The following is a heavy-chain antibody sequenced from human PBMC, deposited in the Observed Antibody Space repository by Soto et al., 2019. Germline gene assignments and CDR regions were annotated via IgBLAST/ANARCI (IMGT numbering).Heavy chain of an antibody. CDR3: ARHPPVYHCFDSKTLVGSSLCTNAFDI. CDR2: IYPGDSDT. V-gene: IGHV5-51*01. J-gene: IGHJ3*02. Sequence: PGESLKISCKGSGYSFTSYWIGWVRQMPGKGLEWMGIIYPGDSDTRYSPSFQGQVTISADKSISTAYLQWSSLKASDTAMYYCARHPPVYHCFDSKTLVGSSLCTNAFDIWGQGTMVTVSS. CDR1: GYSFTSYW. D-gene: IGHD6-13*01.